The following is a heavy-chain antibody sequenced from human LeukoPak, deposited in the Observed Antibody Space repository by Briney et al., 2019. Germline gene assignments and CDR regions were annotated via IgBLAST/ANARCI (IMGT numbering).Heavy chain of an antibody. CDR3: ARGTAVARRSQKTYYYYMDV. CDR2: INTNTGNP. D-gene: IGHD6-19*01. J-gene: IGHJ6*03. V-gene: IGHV7-4-1*02. CDR1: GYTFTSYA. Sequence: GASVKVSCKASGYTFTSYAMNWVRQAPGQGLEWMGWINTNTGNPTYAQGFTGRFVFSLDTSVSTAYLQISSLKAEDTAVYYCARGTAVARRSQKTYYYYMDVWGKGTTVTVSS.